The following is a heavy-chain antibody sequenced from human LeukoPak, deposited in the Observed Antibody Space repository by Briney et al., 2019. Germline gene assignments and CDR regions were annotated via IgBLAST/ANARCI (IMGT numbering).Heavy chain of an antibody. CDR3: AKDAIGDNWFDP. V-gene: IGHV3-53*01. Sequence: GGSLRLSCAASGFTVSSNYMSWVRQAPGKGLEWVSVIYSGGSTYYADSVKGRFTISRDNSKNTLYLQMNSLRAEDTAVYYCAKDAIGDNWFDPWGQGTLVTVSS. CDR2: IYSGGST. D-gene: IGHD2-2*02. CDR1: GFTVSSNY. J-gene: IGHJ5*02.